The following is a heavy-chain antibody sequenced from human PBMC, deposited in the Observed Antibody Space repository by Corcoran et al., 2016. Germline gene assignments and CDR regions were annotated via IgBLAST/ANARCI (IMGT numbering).Heavy chain of an antibody. J-gene: IGHJ4*02. Sequence: QITLKESGPTLVKPTQTLTLTCTFSGFSLSTSGVGVGWIRQPPGKALEWLALIYWDDDKRYSQSLKSRLTITKDTSKNQVVLTMTNMDPVDTATYYCAHKDYYESSVYFDYWGQGTLVTVSS. CDR1: GFSLSTSGVG. V-gene: IGHV2-5*02. D-gene: IGHD3-22*01. CDR3: AHKDYYESSVYFDY. CDR2: IYWDDDK.